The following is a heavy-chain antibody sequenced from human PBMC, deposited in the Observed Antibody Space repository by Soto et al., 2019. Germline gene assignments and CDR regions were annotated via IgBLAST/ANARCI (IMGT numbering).Heavy chain of an antibody. J-gene: IGHJ5*02. CDR1: GGSISTYY. CDR2: IYYSGST. D-gene: IGHD1-7*01. CDR3: ARHNWNYPFDP. V-gene: IGHV4-59*08. Sequence: SETLSLTCTVSGGSISTYYWSWIRQSPGKGLEWIGYIYYSGSTKYNPSLKSRVTMSVDTSKNQFSLKVSSVTAADTAVYFCARHNWNYPFDPWGQGTLVTVSS.